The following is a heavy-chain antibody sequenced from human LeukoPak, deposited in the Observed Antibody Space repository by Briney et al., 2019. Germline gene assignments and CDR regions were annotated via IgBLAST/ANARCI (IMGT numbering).Heavy chain of an antibody. Sequence: SETLSLTCTVSGGSISSSSYYWSWIRQPPGKGLEWIGSIYYSGSTYYNPSLKSRVTISVDTSKNQFSLKLSSVTAADTAVYYCARVYLSAFDIWGQGTMVTVSS. V-gene: IGHV4-39*01. CDR3: ARVYLSAFDI. D-gene: IGHD2/OR15-2a*01. CDR2: IYYSGST. J-gene: IGHJ3*02. CDR1: GGSISSSSYY.